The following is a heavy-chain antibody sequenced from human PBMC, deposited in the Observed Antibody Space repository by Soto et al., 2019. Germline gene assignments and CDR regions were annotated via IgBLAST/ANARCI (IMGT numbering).Heavy chain of an antibody. CDR3: ARDLTAADY. D-gene: IGHD2-21*02. Sequence: QVQLMQSGAEVKKPGASVTISRKASGYTFTSYYIHWVRQAPRQGLEWMAIINPSGGSTNYAQKFQGRVTVTRDTSTSTVNMELSSLSSEDTAVYYCARDLTAADYWGQGTLVTVSS. CDR1: GYTFTSYY. CDR2: INPSGGST. J-gene: IGHJ4*02. V-gene: IGHV1-46*01.